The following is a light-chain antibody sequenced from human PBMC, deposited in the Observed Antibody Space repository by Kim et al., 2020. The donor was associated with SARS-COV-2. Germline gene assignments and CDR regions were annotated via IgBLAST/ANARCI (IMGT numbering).Light chain of an antibody. CDR2: RNN. J-gene: IGLJ3*02. CDR3: AAWEDTLVGRV. Sequence: ELTQPPSASGTPGQRVAISCSGSSSHIGSNTLNWYQQIPGTAPKLLISRNNQRPSGVPDRFSASKSGTSASISISDLQSEDEDDYYCAAWEDTLVGRVFGGGTNVTV. V-gene: IGLV1-44*01. CDR1: SSHIGSNT.